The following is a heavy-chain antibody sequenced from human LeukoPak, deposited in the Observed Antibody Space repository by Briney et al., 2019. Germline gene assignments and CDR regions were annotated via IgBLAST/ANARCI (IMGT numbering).Heavy chain of an antibody. Sequence: PGGSLRLSCAASGFTFSSYWMSWVRQAPGKGLEWVANIKQDGSEKYNVDSVKGRFTISRDNAKNSLYLQMNSLRAEDTAVYYCATCHYDFWSGYYGKVLYFDYWGQGTLVTVSS. J-gene: IGHJ4*02. CDR1: GFTFSSYW. CDR3: ATCHYDFWSGYYGKVLYFDY. CDR2: IKQDGSEK. D-gene: IGHD3-3*01. V-gene: IGHV3-7*01.